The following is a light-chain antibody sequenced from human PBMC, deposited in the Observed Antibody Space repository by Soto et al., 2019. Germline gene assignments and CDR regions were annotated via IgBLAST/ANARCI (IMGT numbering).Light chain of an antibody. CDR2: AAS. CDR3: QQLNSDPYT. CDR1: QGISSY. Sequence: DIQLTQSPSFLSASVGDRVTITCRASQGISSYLAWYQQKPGKAPKLLIYAASTLQSGVPSRFSGSGSGTEVTLTISSLQPEDFATYYCQQLNSDPYTLGQGTKLEIK. J-gene: IGKJ2*01. V-gene: IGKV1-9*01.